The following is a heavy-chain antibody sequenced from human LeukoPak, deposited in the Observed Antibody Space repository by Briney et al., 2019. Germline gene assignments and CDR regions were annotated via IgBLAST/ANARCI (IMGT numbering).Heavy chain of an antibody. CDR2: IYYSGTT. D-gene: IGHD2-2*01. CDR1: GGSISSYY. J-gene: IGHJ3*02. CDR3: ARARSATTPFDI. Sequence: SETLSLTCTVSGGSISSYYWSWIPRPPGRGREWIWYIYYSGTTNYNPSLKSRVTISVVTSTTQLSLKLNSVTAADTAVYYCARARSATTPFDIWGQGTMVTVSS. V-gene: IGHV4-59*01.